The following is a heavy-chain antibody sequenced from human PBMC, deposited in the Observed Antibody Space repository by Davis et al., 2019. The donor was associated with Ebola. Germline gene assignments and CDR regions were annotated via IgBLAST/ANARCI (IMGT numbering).Heavy chain of an antibody. CDR3: ARHTTVAGGHFDY. CDR2: IYYSGST. Sequence: MPSETLSLTCTVSGVSISSSSSYWGWIRQPPGKGLEWIGSIYYSGSTYYNPSLKSRVTISVDTSKNQFSLKLSSVTAADTAVYYCARHTTVAGGHFDYWGQGTLVTVSS. CDR1: GVSISSSSSY. V-gene: IGHV4-39*01. J-gene: IGHJ4*02. D-gene: IGHD4-23*01.